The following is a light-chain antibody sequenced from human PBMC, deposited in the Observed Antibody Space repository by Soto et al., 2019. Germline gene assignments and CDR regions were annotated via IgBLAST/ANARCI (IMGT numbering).Light chain of an antibody. CDR1: QSINSW. CDR2: KAS. Sequence: DIQMTQSPSTLSASVGDRVTITCRASQSINSWLAWYQQKPGKAPKLLIYKASSLESGVPSRFRGSGSGTEFTLTISSLQPDDFATYYCQQYNSYPITFLPGTKVDIK. V-gene: IGKV1-5*03. CDR3: QQYNSYPIT. J-gene: IGKJ3*01.